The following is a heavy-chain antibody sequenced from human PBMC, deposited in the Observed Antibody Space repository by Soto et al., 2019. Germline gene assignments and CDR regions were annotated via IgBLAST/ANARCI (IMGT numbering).Heavy chain of an antibody. V-gene: IGHV3-30*18. Sequence: VESGGGVVQPGTSLTLSCAGSGFIFSTHGIHWVRQAPGKPLEWVGLISSDGSDRFYGASVKGRFAFSRDNSKNKVSLQMNRLRPADTAVYYCVKEGPALSDSPNYGDDLLFWGRGTLVTVSS. CDR3: VKEGPALSDSPNYGDDLLF. CDR2: ISSDGSDR. J-gene: IGHJ4*02. CDR1: GFIFSTHG. D-gene: IGHD3-22*01.